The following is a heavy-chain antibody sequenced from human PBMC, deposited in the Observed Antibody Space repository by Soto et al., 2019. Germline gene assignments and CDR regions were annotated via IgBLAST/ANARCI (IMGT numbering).Heavy chain of an antibody. CDR2: ISGSGGST. CDR1: GFTFSSYA. Sequence: GGSLRLSCAASGFTFSSYAMSWVRQAPGKGLEWVSAISGSGGSTYYADSVKGRFTISRDNSKNTLYLQMNSLRAEDTAVYYCAKVGGRPYTPMYYFDYWGQGTLVTVSS. V-gene: IGHV3-23*01. J-gene: IGHJ4*02. D-gene: IGHD2-2*02. CDR3: AKVGGRPYTPMYYFDY.